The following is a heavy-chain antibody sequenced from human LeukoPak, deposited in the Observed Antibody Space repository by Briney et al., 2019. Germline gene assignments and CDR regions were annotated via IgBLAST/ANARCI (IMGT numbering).Heavy chain of an antibody. CDR2: IIPIFGTA. J-gene: IGHJ5*02. CDR1: GYTFTGYY. V-gene: IGHV1-69*13. Sequence: SVKVSCKASGYTFTGYYMHWVRQAPGQGLEWMGGIIPIFGTANYAQKFQGRVTITADESTSTAYMELSSLRSDDTAVYYCARVAGYYGSGSYTWFDPWGQGTLVTVSS. CDR3: ARVAGYYGSGSYTWFDP. D-gene: IGHD3-10*01.